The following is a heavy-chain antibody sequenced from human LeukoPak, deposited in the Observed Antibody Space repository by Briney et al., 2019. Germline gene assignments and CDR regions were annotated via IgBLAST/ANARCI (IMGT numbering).Heavy chain of an antibody. CDR2: IKQDGSEK. CDR1: GFTFSSYW. V-gene: IGHV3-7*01. CDR3: VRDGRSRGHFDH. Sequence: GGSLRLSCAASGFTFSSYWMSWVRQTPEKGLEWVANIKQDGSEKYYVDSVKGRFTNSRDNAKNSMFLQMNSLRAEDTAVYYCVRDGRSRGHFDHWGQGTRVTVSS. D-gene: IGHD1-1*01. J-gene: IGHJ4*02.